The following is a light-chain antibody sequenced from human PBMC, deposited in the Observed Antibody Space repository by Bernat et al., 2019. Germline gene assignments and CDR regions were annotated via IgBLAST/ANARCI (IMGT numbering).Light chain of an antibody. V-gene: IGKV3-20*01. CDR3: QHYGNSLWT. CDR2: STS. J-gene: IGKJ1*01. CDR1: QSITNNY. Sequence: EIVLTQSPGTLSLSPGERATLSCRASQSITNNYFAWYQQKVGQAPRLLIYSTSSRATGVPDRFSGSRSGTDFTLTISRLEPEDFAVYFCQHYGNSLWTFGQGTEVETK.